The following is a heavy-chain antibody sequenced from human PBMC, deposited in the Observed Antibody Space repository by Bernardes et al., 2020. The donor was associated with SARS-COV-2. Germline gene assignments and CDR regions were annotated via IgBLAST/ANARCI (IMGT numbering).Heavy chain of an antibody. Sequence: GGSLRLSCAASGFTFSSYAMHWVRQAPGKGLEWVAVISYDGSNKYYADSVKGRFTISRDNSKNTLYLQMNSLRAEDTAVYYCARDFGGSCSPRVVYWGQGTLVTVSS. CDR3: ARDFGGSCSPRVVY. CDR2: ISYDGSNK. D-gene: IGHD2-15*01. CDR1: GFTFSSYA. V-gene: IGHV3-30-3*01. J-gene: IGHJ4*02.